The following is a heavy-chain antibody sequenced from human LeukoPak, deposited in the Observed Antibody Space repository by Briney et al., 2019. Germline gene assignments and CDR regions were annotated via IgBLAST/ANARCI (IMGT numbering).Heavy chain of an antibody. CDR2: INPNSGGT. V-gene: IGHV1-2*02. D-gene: IGHD2-15*01. Sequence: ASVTVSCKASGYTFTGYYMHWVRQAPGQGLEWMGWINPNSGGTNYAQKFQGRVTMTRDTSISTAYMELSRLRSDDTAVYYCARGSKLLPHLLDYWGQGTLVTVSS. J-gene: IGHJ4*02. CDR1: GYTFTGYY. CDR3: ARGSKLLPHLLDY.